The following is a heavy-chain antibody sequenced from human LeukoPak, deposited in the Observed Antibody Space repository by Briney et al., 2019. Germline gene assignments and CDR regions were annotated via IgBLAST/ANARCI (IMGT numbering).Heavy chain of an antibody. CDR1: GFTFSDYY. V-gene: IGHV3-11*01. CDR2: ICDSGRTI. D-gene: IGHD3-22*01. J-gene: IGHJ4*02. CDR3: ARDRLGDYDHSGYYDK. Sequence: GGSLILSCAASGFTFSDYYMSWIRPAPGKGLEWVSYICDSGRTIYYADSVKGRFTISRDNAKNSVYLQMNNLRAEDTAVYYCARDRLGDYDHSGYYDKWGQGTLVTVSS.